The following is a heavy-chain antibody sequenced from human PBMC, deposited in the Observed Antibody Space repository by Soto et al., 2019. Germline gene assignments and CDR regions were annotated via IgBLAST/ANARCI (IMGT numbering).Heavy chain of an antibody. V-gene: IGHV5-51*01. CDR2: IYPGDSDT. J-gene: IGHJ6*02. CDR1: GHSFANYW. Sequence: GESLKISCKGSGHSFANYWIGWVRQMPGKGLEWMGIIYPGDSDTRYSPSFQGQVTISADKSISTAYLQWSSLKASDTAMYYCARPRAAGKYSYGVDSWGQGPTVTVS. D-gene: IGHD6-19*01. CDR3: ARPRAAGKYSYGVDS.